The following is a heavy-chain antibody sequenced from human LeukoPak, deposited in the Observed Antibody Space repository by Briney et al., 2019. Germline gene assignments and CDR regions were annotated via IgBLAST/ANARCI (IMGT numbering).Heavy chain of an antibody. D-gene: IGHD5-18*01. CDR1: GGSISSDY. Sequence: SETLSLTCTVPGGSISSDYWSWIRQPAWTGLQWIGRIYTSGSTNYNPSLKSRVTISVDKSKNQFSLKLSSVTAADTAVYYCARAMDMDTAMVCDYWGQGTLVTVSS. J-gene: IGHJ4*02. CDR3: ARAMDMDTAMVCDY. CDR2: IYTSGST. V-gene: IGHV4-4*07.